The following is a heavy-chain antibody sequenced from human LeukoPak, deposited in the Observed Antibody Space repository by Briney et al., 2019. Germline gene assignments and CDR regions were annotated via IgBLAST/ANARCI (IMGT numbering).Heavy chain of an antibody. CDR1: GFTFSTYW. V-gene: IGHV3-7*01. J-gene: IGHJ4*02. Sequence: GGSLRLSCAGSGFTFSTYWMSWVRQAPGKGLDWVANIKQDGTDKYYVDSVKGRFTISRDNAKNSLYLQMNSLRAEDTAVYYCAREKLDSRGYVEYWGQGTLVTVSS. CDR2: IKQDGTDK. CDR3: AREKLDSRGYVEY. D-gene: IGHD3-22*01.